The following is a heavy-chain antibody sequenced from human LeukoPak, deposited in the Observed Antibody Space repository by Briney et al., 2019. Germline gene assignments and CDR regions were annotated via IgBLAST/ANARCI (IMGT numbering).Heavy chain of an antibody. J-gene: IGHJ4*02. CDR1: GDSMSIYY. CDR2: IYYSGST. D-gene: IGHD6-13*01. Sequence: SETLCPTCTVSGDSMSIYYWSWIRQPPRKGVGWVGYIYYSGSTNYSPSLKTRVTISVDPSKNQFSLRLSSLTAADTAVYYCARERISYSSGWSPTSSYYFDYWGQGTLVTVSS. CDR3: ARERISYSSGWSPTSSYYFDY. V-gene: IGHV4-59*01.